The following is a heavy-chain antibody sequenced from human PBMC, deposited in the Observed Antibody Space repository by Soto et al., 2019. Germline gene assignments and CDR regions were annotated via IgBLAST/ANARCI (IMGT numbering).Heavy chain of an antibody. CDR2: ITVGGDVT. V-gene: IGHV3-23*01. CDR3: MRAPNGDSIGAGDS. D-gene: IGHD4-17*01. J-gene: IGHJ3*01. Sequence: PGGSLRVSCVASGFTFSAYAMTWVRQAPGRGLEWVSSITVGGDVTTYADSVRGRFTISRDNAKNTLYLQMNSLRAEDTAVYSCMRAPNGDSIGAGDSWGQWTLFSVSS. CDR1: GFTFSAYA.